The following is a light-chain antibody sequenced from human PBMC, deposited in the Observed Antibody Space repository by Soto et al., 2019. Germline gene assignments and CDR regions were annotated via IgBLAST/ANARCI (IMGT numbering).Light chain of an antibody. CDR2: EVS. CDR1: SSDVGGYNY. Sequence: SALTQPASVSGSPGQSITISCTGTSSDVGGYNYVSWYQQHPGKAPKLMIYEVSNRPSGVSNRFSGSKSGNTACLTISGLQAEEEADYYCSSYTSSSTRVFGGGTKLTVL. CDR3: SSYTSSSTRV. V-gene: IGLV2-14*01. J-gene: IGLJ3*02.